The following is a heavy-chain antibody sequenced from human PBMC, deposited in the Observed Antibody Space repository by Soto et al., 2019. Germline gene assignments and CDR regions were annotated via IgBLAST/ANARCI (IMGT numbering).Heavy chain of an antibody. D-gene: IGHD2-2*01. CDR1: GASNRSSY. J-gene: IGHJ4*02. CDR2: VYTSDYT. CDR3: ARRGRYCSSRNSCYGYFDA. Sequence: SETRSLTWLSSGASNRSSYGHCLRPPPGEALEWIGYVYTSDYTRYSSSLKSRATISIDTSKNQYSLRLSSVTAADTAIYYCARRGRYCSSRNSCYGYFDACDQVTLVTLSS. V-gene: IGHV4-4*08.